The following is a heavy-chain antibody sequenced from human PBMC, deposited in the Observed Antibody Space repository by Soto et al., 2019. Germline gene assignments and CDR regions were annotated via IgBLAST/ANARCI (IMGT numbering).Heavy chain of an antibody. V-gene: IGHV4-59*01. CDR2: IYYSGST. J-gene: IGHJ5*02. D-gene: IGHD6-6*01. Sequence: SETLSLTCTVSGGSISSYYWSWMRQPPGKGLEWIGYIYYSGSTNYNPSLKSRVTISVDTSKNQFSLKLSSVTAADTAVYYCARVSSPPQSFWFDPWGQGTLVTVSS. CDR1: GGSISSYY. CDR3: ARVSSPPQSFWFDP.